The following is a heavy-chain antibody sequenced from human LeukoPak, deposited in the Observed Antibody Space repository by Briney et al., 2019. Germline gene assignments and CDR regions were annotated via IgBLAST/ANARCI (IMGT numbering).Heavy chain of an antibody. CDR1: GGSISSYY. V-gene: IGHV4-4*07. CDR2: IYTSGST. CDR3: ARSSIAAAGNVWFDP. J-gene: IGHJ5*02. D-gene: IGHD6-13*01. Sequence: PWETLSLTCTVSGGSISSYYWSWIRQPAGKGLEWIGRIYTSGSTNYNPSLKSRVTMSVDTSKNQFSLKLSSVTAADTAVYYCARSSIAAAGNVWFDPWGQGTLVTVSS.